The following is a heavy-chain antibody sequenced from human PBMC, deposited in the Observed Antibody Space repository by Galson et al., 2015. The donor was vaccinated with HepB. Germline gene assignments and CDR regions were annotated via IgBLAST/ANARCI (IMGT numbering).Heavy chain of an antibody. D-gene: IGHD3-22*01. CDR1: GYTFTAYA. J-gene: IGHJ4*02. Sequence: SVKVSCRASGYTFTAYAMTWVRQVPGQGLEWLGWINTKTGNPTYAQGFTGRFVFSFDTSVSTAFLQITRLKAEDTATYYCARLVSDDAITLMAEVGDFWGQGTLVSVSS. V-gene: IGHV7-4-1*02. CDR2: INTKTGNP. CDR3: ARLVSDDAITLMAEVGDF.